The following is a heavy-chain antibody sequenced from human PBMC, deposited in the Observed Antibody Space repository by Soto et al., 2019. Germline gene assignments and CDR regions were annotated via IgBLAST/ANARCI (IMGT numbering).Heavy chain of an antibody. J-gene: IGHJ4*02. D-gene: IGHD1-26*01. CDR3: AKDVEGGSLFRGAFDH. CDR1: RFTFTSYA. Sequence: EVELLESGGGLVQPGGSLRLSCVASRFTFTSYAMSWVRQAPGKGLEWVAAISASGGATIHADSVKGRLTISRDNSKNTLYLQMNSLRAEDTAVYYCAKDVEGGSLFRGAFDHWGQGTQVTVSS. V-gene: IGHV3-23*01. CDR2: ISASGGAT.